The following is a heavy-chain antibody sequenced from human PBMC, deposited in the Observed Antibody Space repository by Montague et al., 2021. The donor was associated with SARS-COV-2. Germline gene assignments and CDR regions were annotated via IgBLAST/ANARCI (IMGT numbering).Heavy chain of an antibody. Sequence: TLSLTCTVSGGSVYTSGSYWSWIRQLPGKDLEWIGYMLYSGATQYNPSLSGRVTISADISHDQLSLRLTSVTAADTAVYYCAAGRVAVAVASWGQGTLVTVSS. J-gene: IGHJ5*01. V-gene: IGHV4-31*03. CDR1: GGSVYTSGSY. CDR2: MLYSGAT. CDR3: AAGRVAVAVAS. D-gene: IGHD2-15*01.